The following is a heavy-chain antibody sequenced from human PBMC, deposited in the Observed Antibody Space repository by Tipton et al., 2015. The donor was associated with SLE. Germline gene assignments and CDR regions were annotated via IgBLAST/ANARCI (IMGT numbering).Heavy chain of an antibody. V-gene: IGHV3-64*04. CDR2: ISSNGGST. CDR3: AGQRRTGTKMDYFDY. J-gene: IGHJ4*02. CDR1: GFTFSSYA. D-gene: IGHD1-7*01. Sequence: SLRLSCSASGFTFSSYAMHWVRQAPGKGLEYVSAISSNGGSTYYADSVKGRFTISRDNSKNTLYLQMNSLRAEDTAVYYCAGQRRTGTKMDYFDYWGQGTLVTVSS.